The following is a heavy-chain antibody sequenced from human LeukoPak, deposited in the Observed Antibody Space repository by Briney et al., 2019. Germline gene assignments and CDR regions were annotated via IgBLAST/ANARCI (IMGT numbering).Heavy chain of an antibody. V-gene: IGHV3-21*01. D-gene: IGHD1/OR15-1a*01. J-gene: IGHJ3*02. CDR1: GFTFSSYS. CDR2: ISSSSSYI. Sequence: GGSLRLSCAASGFTFSSYSMNWVRQAPGKGLEWVSSISSSSSYIYYAGSVKGRFTISRDNAKNSLYLQMNSLRAEDTAVYYCARKGRTDAFDIWGQGTMVTVSS. CDR3: ARKGRTDAFDI.